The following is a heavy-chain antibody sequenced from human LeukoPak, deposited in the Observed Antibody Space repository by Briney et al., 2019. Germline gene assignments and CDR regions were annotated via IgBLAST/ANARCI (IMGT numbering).Heavy chain of an antibody. CDR1: GYTFSMFG. D-gene: IGHD6-13*01. V-gene: IGHV1-18*04. CDR2: ISAYNGNT. J-gene: IGHJ3*02. CDR3: ARGPDIAAAGDNDAFDI. Sequence: ASVKVSCKVSGYTFSMFGISWVRQAPGQGLEWMGWISAYNGNTNYAQKLQGRVTMTTDTSTSTAYMELRSLRSDDTAVYYCARGPDIAAAGDNDAFDIWGQGTMVTVSS.